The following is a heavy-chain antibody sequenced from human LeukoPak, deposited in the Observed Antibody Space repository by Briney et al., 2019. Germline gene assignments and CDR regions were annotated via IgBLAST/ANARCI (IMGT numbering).Heavy chain of an antibody. CDR2: IYYSGST. CDR3: ARRPIRSTSYDY. V-gene: IGHV4-39*01. D-gene: IGHD2-2*01. J-gene: IGHJ4*02. CDR1: GGTFRSYAIS. Sequence: SCKASGGTFRSYAISWVRQAPGQGLEWIGSIYYSGSTYYNPSLKSRVTISVDTSKNQFSLKLSSVTAADTAVYYCARRPIRSTSYDYWGQGTLVTVSS.